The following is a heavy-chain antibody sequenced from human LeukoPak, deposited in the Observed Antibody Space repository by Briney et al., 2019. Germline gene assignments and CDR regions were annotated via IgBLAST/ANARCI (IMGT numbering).Heavy chain of an antibody. J-gene: IGHJ4*02. D-gene: IGHD4-17*01. CDR3: ARWETTVTTLDY. CDR2: INSDGSST. V-gene: IGHV3-74*01. CDR1: GFTFSNYA. Sequence: GGSLRLSCAASGFTFSNYAMNWVRQAPGEGLVWVSRINSDGSSTTYADSVKGRFTISRDNAKNTLYLQMNSLRAEDTAVYYCARWETTVTTLDYWGQGTLVTVPS.